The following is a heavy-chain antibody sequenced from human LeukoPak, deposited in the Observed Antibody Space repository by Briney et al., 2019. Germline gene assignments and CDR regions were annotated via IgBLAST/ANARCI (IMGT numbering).Heavy chain of an antibody. CDR3: ARDRYYQSGVFDS. CDR2: ISGSGGTI. J-gene: IGHJ4*02. D-gene: IGHD2-2*01. Sequence: GGSLRLSCAASGFTFGSYEMNWVRQAPGKGLEWVSYISGSGGTIHYADSVKGRFIISRDNAKNSLYLQMNSLRGEDTAVYYCARDRYYQSGVFDSWGQGTLVTVSS. CDR1: GFTFGSYE. V-gene: IGHV3-48*03.